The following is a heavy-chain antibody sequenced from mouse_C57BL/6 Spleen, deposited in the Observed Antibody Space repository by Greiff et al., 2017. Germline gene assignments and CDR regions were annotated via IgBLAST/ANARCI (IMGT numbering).Heavy chain of an antibody. Sequence: VQLKESGGDLVKPGGSLKLSCAASGFTFSSYGMSWVRQTPDKRLEWVATISSGGSYTYYPDSVKGRFTISRDNAKNTLYLQMSSLKSEDTAMYYCARHGGTTPFDYWGQGTTLTVSS. J-gene: IGHJ2*01. D-gene: IGHD1-1*01. CDR1: GFTFSSYG. CDR2: ISSGGSYT. CDR3: ARHGGTTPFDY. V-gene: IGHV5-6*01.